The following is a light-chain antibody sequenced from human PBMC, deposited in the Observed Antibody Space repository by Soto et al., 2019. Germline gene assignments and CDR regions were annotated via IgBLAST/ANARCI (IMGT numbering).Light chain of an antibody. CDR3: AAWDASLSAVV. J-gene: IGLJ2*01. Sequence: QSVLTQPPSASGAPGQRVTITCAGGISNIGSSTVNWYQQLPGMAPKLLMYKDNQRLSGVPDRFSASKSDTSASLAISGLQSDDEADYYCAAWDASLSAVVFGGGTKLTVL. CDR1: ISNIGSST. V-gene: IGLV1-44*01. CDR2: KDN.